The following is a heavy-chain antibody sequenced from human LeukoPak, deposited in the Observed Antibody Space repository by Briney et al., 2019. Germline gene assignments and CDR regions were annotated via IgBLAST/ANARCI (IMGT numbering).Heavy chain of an antibody. Sequence: GGSLRLSCAASGFTFSSYSMNWVRQAPGKGLEWVSSISSSSSYIYYADSVKGRLTISRDNAKNSLYLQMNSLRAEDTAVYYCARGRVYDYVWGSLDYWGQGTLVTVSS. CDR1: GFTFSSYS. CDR2: ISSSSSYI. V-gene: IGHV3-21*01. J-gene: IGHJ4*02. D-gene: IGHD3-16*01. CDR3: ARGRVYDYVWGSLDY.